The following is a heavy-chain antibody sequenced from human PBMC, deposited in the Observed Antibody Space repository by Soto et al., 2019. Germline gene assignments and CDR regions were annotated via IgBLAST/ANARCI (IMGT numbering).Heavy chain of an antibody. Sequence: SETLSLTCAVSGGSISSGGYSWSWIRQPPGKGLEWIGYIYHSGSTYYNPSLKSRVTISVDRSKNQFSLKLSSVTAADTAVYYCARDYYDSSGYYLDNWFDPWGQGTLVTVSS. V-gene: IGHV4-30-2*01. CDR3: ARDYYDSSGYYLDNWFDP. J-gene: IGHJ5*02. D-gene: IGHD3-22*01. CDR1: GGSISSGGYS. CDR2: IYHSGST.